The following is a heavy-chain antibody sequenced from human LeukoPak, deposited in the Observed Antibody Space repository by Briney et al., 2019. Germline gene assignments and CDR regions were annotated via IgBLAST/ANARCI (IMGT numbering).Heavy chain of an antibody. V-gene: IGHV4-39*07. D-gene: IGHD6-19*01. CDR3: ARESSSDLSFDY. J-gene: IGHJ4*02. CDR2: IYYSGST. CDR1: DGSISSSSYY. Sequence: SETLSLTCTVSDGSISSSSYYWGWIRQPPGKGLEWIGSIYYSGSTYYNPSLKSRVTISVDTSKNQFSLKLSSMIAADTAVYYCARESSSDLSFDYWGQGTLVTVS.